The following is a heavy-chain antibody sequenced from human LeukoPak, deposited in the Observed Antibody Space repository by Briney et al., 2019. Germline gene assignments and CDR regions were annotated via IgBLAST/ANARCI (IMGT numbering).Heavy chain of an antibody. D-gene: IGHD6-13*01. J-gene: IGHJ4*02. Sequence: GGSLRLSCATSGFTFSPYGMHWVRQAPGKGLEWVAVISFDGRNKYYADSVKGRFTISRDNPKNTLYLQMNSLRTEDTAVYYCARDRGIAAAGSPDYWGQGTLVTVSS. V-gene: IGHV3-30*03. CDR3: ARDRGIAAAGSPDY. CDR2: ISFDGRNK. CDR1: GFTFSPYG.